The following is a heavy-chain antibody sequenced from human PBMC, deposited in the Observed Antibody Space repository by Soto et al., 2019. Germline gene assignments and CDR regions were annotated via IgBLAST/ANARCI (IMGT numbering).Heavy chain of an antibody. CDR3: ARAVAVAADFDY. CDR2: INAGNGNT. CDR1: GYTFTGYA. Sequence: QVQLVQSGGEDKKPGASVKGSCKASGYTFTGYAMHWMRQAPGQWLEWMGWINAGNGNTKYSQKFQGRVTITRDTSASTAYMELSSLRSEDTAVYYCARAVAVAADFDYWGQGTLVTVSS. V-gene: IGHV1-3*05. J-gene: IGHJ4*02. D-gene: IGHD6-19*01.